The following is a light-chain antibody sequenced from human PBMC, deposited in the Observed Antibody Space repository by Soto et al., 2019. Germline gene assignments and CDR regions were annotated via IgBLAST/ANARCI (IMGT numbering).Light chain of an antibody. CDR3: SSYTTSSTLNVV. CDR2: EVS. V-gene: IGLV2-14*01. J-gene: IGLJ2*01. Sequence: QPVLTQPRSVSGSPGQSVTISCTGTSSDIGTYNYVSWYQQHPGKAPKLMIYEVSNRPSGVSNRFSGSKSGNTASLTISGLQAEDEADYYCSSYTTSSTLNVVFGGGTKLTVL. CDR1: SSDIGTYNY.